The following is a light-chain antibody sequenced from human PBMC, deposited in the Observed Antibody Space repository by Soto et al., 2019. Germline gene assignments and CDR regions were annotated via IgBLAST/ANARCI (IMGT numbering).Light chain of an antibody. CDR1: QSVSSN. V-gene: IGKV3-15*01. Sequence: EIVMTQSPATLSVSPGERATLSCRASQSVSSNLAWYRQKPGQAPRLLIYGASTRATGIPARFSGSGSGTEFTLTISSLQSEDFAVYYCQQYNNWITFGQGTRLEI. CDR3: QQYNNWIT. J-gene: IGKJ5*01. CDR2: GAS.